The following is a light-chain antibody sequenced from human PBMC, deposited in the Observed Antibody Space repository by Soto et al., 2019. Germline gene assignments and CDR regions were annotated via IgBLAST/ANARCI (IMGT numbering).Light chain of an antibody. Sequence: EIVMTQSPATMSVSPGERATLSCRASRNINRTLAWYQQKPGQAPRLLISGASTRATCIPSRFNGRGSGTEYTPTISSLQSEEFAVYYCQQYYDYPPLIFGGGTKVEIK. V-gene: IGKV3-15*01. J-gene: IGKJ4*01. CDR1: RNINRT. CDR2: GAS. CDR3: QQYYDYPPLI.